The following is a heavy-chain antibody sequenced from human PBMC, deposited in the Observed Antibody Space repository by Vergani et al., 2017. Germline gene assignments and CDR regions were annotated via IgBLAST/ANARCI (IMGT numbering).Heavy chain of an antibody. Sequence: QITLTESGPTLVQPTQTLTLTCTFSGFSLNTRGVSVAWLRQPPGKALDWLALIYWNDDQHYSPSLNNRVTITTDTSKNQVVLTMTNMDYVDTGTYYCVYRRTEGGSTAGCYPFYYDYYIDVWGKGTTVTVSS. CDR2: IYWNDDQ. CDR3: VYRRTEGGSTAGCYPFYYDYYIDV. V-gene: IGHV2-5*04. J-gene: IGHJ6*03. D-gene: IGHD3-16*02. CDR1: GFSLNTRGVS.